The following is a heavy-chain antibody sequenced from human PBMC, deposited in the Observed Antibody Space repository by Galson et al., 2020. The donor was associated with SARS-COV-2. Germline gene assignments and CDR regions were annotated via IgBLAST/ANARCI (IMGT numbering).Heavy chain of an antibody. D-gene: IGHD2-2*01. CDR3: TTDRVYCSSTSCTRLICGY. CDR2: IKSKTDGGTT. CDR1: GFTFSNAW. V-gene: IGHV3-15*01. J-gene: IGHJ4*02. Sequence: GESLKISCAASGFTFSNAWMSWVRQAPGKGLEWVGRIKSKTDGGTTDYAAPMKGRFTISRDDSKNTLYLQMNSLKTEDTAVYYCTTDRVYCSSTSCTRLICGYWGQGTLVTVSS.